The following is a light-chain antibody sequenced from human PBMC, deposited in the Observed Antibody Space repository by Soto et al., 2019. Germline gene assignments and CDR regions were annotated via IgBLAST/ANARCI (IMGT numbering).Light chain of an antibody. CDR1: QSISSW. J-gene: IGKJ1*01. Sequence: DIQMTQSPSTLSASVGDRVTITCRASQSISSWLAWYQQKPGKAPKLLIYDASSLESGVPSRFSGSGSGTEFTLTISTLQPDDFATYYRQQYNSYPWTVGQGTKVDSK. CDR2: DAS. CDR3: QQYNSYPWT. V-gene: IGKV1-5*01.